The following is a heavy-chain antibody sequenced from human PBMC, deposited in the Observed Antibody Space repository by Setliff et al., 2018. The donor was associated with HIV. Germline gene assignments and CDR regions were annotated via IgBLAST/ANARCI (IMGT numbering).Heavy chain of an antibody. D-gene: IGHD3-16*01. CDR2: VDPEDGET. CDR3: ARCGAGEWHLYMDV. CDR1: GYTFTDYY. V-gene: IGHV1-69-2*01. J-gene: IGHJ6*03. Sequence: ASVKVSCKASGYTFTDYYMHWVQQAPGKGLEWMGRVDPEDGETIYAEKFQGRVTITADTSTDTVYMELSSLRSEDTAVYYCARCGAGEWHLYMDVWGKGTAVTVSS.